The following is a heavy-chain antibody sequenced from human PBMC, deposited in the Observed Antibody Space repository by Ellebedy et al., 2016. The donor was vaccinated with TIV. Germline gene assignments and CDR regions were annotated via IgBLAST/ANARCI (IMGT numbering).Heavy chain of an antibody. J-gene: IGHJ5*02. CDR3: ARSAYYMEWLDP. CDR1: GDSVSRKTST. Sequence: SETLSLTXAFSGDSVSRKTSTGNSMRQATSWGLEGLGRTYNRFKWYSDYAPSVKSRITVNADTSMTQVSLHLNSVSPEETAVYYCARSAYYMEWLDPWGQGTLVNVSS. CDR2: TYNRFKWYS. V-gene: IGHV6-1*01. D-gene: IGHD2/OR15-2a*01.